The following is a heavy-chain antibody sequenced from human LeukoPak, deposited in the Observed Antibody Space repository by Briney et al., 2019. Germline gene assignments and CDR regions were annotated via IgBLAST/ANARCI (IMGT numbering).Heavy chain of an antibody. CDR1: GGSISSYY. CDR3: ARHSYSSSGDWFDP. V-gene: IGHV4-59*08. Sequence: SETLSVTCTVPGGSISSYYWSWIRQPPGKGLEWIGYIYYSGTTNYNPSLKSRVTISVDTSKNQFSLKLSSVTAADTAVYYCARHSYSSSGDWFDPWGQGTLVTVSS. CDR2: IYYSGTT. J-gene: IGHJ5*02. D-gene: IGHD6-13*01.